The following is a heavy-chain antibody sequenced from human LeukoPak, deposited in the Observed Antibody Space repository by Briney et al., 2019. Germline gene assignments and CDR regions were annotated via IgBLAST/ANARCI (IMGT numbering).Heavy chain of an antibody. D-gene: IGHD3-10*01. V-gene: IGHV1-46*01. J-gene: IGHJ4*02. Sequence: ASVKVSCKASGYTFTSYYMHWVRQAPGQGLEWMGIINPSGGSTSYAQKFQGRVTMIRDTSTSIVYMELSSLRSEDTAVYYCARDLDAVLLWFGELSEGLNYWGQGTLVTVSS. CDR3: ARDLDAVLLWFGELSEGLNY. CDR1: GYTFTSYY. CDR2: INPSGGST.